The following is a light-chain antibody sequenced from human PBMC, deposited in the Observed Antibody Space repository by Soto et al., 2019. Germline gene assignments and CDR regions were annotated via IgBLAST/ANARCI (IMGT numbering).Light chain of an antibody. J-gene: IGKJ2*01. V-gene: IGKV1-5*03. CDR3: QHYDSYSAT. CDR1: QSVQTW. Sequence: IQLTQSPSTLSASVGDRVTITCRASQSVQTWLAWFQQKPGKAPKLLIYKASILEGGVPSRFSGSGSGTEFTLTISSLQPDDFASYYCQHYDSYSATFGQGTKVDIK. CDR2: KAS.